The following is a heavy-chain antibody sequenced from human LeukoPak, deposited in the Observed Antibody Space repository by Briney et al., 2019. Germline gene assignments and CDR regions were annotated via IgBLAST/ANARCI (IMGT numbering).Heavy chain of an antibody. CDR1: GGYISSYY. V-gene: IGHV4-4*07. CDR3: ARDALRITIFGVVTNWFDP. CDR2: IYTSGST. J-gene: IGHJ5*02. Sequence: SETLSLTCTVSGGYISSYYWSWIRQPAGKGLEWIGRIYTSGSTNYNPSLKSRVTMSVDTSKNQFSLKLSSVTAADTAVYYCARDALRITIFGVVTNWFDPWGQGTLVAVSS. D-gene: IGHD3-3*01.